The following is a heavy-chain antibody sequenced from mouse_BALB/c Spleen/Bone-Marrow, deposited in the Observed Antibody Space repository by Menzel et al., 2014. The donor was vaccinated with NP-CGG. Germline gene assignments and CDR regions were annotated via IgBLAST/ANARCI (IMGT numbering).Heavy chain of an antibody. CDR3: ARLGYYGMLAF. Sequence: EVQGVESGGGLVQPGGSLKLSCAVSGFDFSRYWMSWVRQAPGKGLEWIGEINPESSTINYTPSLKDKFIISRDNAKNTLYLQMSKVRSEDTALYYCARLGYYGMLAFWGQGTPGTVSS. CDR2: INPESSTI. CDR1: GFDFSRYW. J-gene: IGHJ4*01. D-gene: IGHD1-1*01. V-gene: IGHV4-1*02.